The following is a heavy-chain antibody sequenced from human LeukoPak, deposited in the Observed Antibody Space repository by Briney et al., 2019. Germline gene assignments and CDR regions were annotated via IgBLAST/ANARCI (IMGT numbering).Heavy chain of an antibody. CDR3: ARERYYDSSLLGY. J-gene: IGHJ4*02. V-gene: IGHV4-59*12. Sequence: PSETLSLTCTVSGGSISSYYWSWIRQPPGKGLEWIGYIYYSGSTNYNPSLKSRVTISVDTSKNQFSLKLSSVTAADTAVYYCARERYYDSSLLGYWGQGTLVTVSS. CDR1: GGSISSYY. CDR2: IYYSGST. D-gene: IGHD3-22*01.